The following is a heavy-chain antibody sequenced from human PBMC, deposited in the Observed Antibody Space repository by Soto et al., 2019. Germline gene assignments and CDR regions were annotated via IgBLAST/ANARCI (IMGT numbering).Heavy chain of an antibody. CDR2: VYFSGDT. Sequence: QMQLQESGPGLVRPSQTLSLTCTVSGGSISTSDYYWSWIRQHPVRGLEWIGYVYFSGDTFYNPSLESRVVISVETSENRFSLKLTSVTAADTAVYYCARDPRRTRAWHFDLWGRGTLVTVSS. CDR3: ARDPRRTRAWHFDL. V-gene: IGHV4-31*03. CDR1: GGSISTSDYY. J-gene: IGHJ2*01.